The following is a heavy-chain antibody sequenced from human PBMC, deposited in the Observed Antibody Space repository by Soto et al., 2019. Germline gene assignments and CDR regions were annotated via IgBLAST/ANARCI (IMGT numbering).Heavy chain of an antibody. Sequence: GGSLRLSCAGSGFTFINTGMSLVRQAPGQGLEWFSAITGNGDTTYYADSVKGRFTISRDNSKSTLYLQMNSLRAEDTAVYYCAKIDGYFDYWGQGTLVTVSS. CDR3: AKIDGYFDY. CDR1: GFTFINTG. J-gene: IGHJ4*02. V-gene: IGHV3-23*01. CDR2: ITGNGDTT. D-gene: IGHD3-22*01.